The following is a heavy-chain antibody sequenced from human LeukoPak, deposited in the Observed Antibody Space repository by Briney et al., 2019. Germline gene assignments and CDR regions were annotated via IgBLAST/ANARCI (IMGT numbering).Heavy chain of an antibody. CDR1: GFTFSSYS. Sequence: GGSLRLSCAASGFTFSSYSMNWVRQAPGKGLEWVSSISSSSSYIYYAASVKGRFTISRDNAKNSLYLQMNSLRAEDTAVYSCARVGSYYYYMDVWGKGTTVTVSS. V-gene: IGHV3-21*01. CDR2: ISSSSSYI. D-gene: IGHD2-15*01. CDR3: ARVGSYYYYMDV. J-gene: IGHJ6*03.